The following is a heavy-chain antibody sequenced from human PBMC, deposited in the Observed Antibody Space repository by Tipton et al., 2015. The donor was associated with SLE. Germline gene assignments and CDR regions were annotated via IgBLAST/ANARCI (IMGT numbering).Heavy chain of an antibody. CDR2: IYHSGST. D-gene: IGHD4-11*01. CDR1: GYSISSGYY. J-gene: IGHJ3*02. V-gene: IGHV4-38-2*01. Sequence: TLSLTCAVSGYSISSGYYWGWIRQPPGKGLEGIGSIYHSGSTYYNPSLKSRVTISVDTSKNQFSLKLSSVTAADTAVYYCVQVTLDAFDIWGQGTMVTVSS. CDR3: VQVTLDAFDI.